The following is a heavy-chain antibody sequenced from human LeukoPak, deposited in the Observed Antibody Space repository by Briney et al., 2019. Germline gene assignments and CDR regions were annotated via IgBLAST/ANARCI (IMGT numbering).Heavy chain of an antibody. J-gene: IGHJ5*02. CDR3: ARCTDSSGWYRWFGP. Sequence: GGSLRLSCVGSEFTFSSYWMSWVRQAPGKGLEWVANIKQDGSEKDYVDSVKGRFTISRDNARNSLYLQMNSLRAEDTAVYYCARCTDSSGWYRWFGPWGQGTLVTVSS. CDR1: EFTFSSYW. D-gene: IGHD6-19*01. CDR2: IKQDGSEK. V-gene: IGHV3-7*01.